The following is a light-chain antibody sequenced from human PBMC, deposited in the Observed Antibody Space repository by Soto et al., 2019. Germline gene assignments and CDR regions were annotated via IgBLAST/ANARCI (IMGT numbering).Light chain of an antibody. J-gene: IGLJ3*02. CDR3: SSYAGTSAFVL. CDR2: EVT. CDR1: RSDIGGYNL. Sequence: QAVLTQPASVSGSPGQSITMSCTGSRSDIGGYNLVSWYQQHPGKAPKLLIYEVTKRPSGVSIRFSGSKSGNTASLTISGLQAEDEADYYCSSYAGTSAFVLFGGGTKLTVL. V-gene: IGLV2-23*02.